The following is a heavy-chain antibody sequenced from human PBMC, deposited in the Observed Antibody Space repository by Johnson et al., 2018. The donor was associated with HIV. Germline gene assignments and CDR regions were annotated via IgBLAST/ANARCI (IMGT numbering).Heavy chain of an antibody. J-gene: IGHJ3*02. CDR1: GFTFSSYA. CDR3: ARGAGGYYYGNAFDI. D-gene: IGHD3-22*01. Sequence: QVQLVESGGGVVQPGRSLRLSCAASGFTFSSYAMHWVRQAPGKGLEWVAVISYDGSNKYYADSVKGRFTISRDNSKNTLYLQMNSLRAEDTALYYCARGAGGYYYGNAFDIWGQGTMVTVSS. CDR2: ISYDGSNK. V-gene: IGHV3-30-3*01.